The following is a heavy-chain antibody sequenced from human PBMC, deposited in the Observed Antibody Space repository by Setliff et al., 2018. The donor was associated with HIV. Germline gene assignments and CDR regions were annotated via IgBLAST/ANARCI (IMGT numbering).Heavy chain of an antibody. CDR1: GYTFTSYS. CDR3: ARDRTQYYDSSGYTDY. D-gene: IGHD3-22*01. Sequence: ASVKVSCKASGYTFTSYSISWVRQAPGQGLEWMGWISAYNGNTNYAQKLQGRVTMTTDTSTSTAYMELRSLISDDTAVYYCARDRTQYYDSSGYTDYWGQGTLVTVSS. J-gene: IGHJ4*02. V-gene: IGHV1-18*01. CDR2: ISAYNGNT.